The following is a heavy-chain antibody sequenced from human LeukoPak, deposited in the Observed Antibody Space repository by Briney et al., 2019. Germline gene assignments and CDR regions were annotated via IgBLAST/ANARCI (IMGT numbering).Heavy chain of an antibody. CDR1: GYTFTIYG. CDR3: ARVVVVVEHDYYGTDV. J-gene: IGHJ6*02. D-gene: IGHD2-15*01. CDR2: ISAYNGNT. Sequence: ASVTVSFTSSGYTFTIYGISWVRQAPGQGLEGMGWISAYNGNTTYAQKLQGRVTMTTDTSTSTAYMELRSLRSDDTAVYYCARVVVVVEHDYYGTDVWGQGTTVTVSS. V-gene: IGHV1-18*01.